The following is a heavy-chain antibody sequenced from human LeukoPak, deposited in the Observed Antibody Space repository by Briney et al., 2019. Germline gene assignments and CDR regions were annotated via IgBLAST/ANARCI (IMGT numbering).Heavy chain of an antibody. CDR1: GGSISSGGYY. V-gene: IGHV4-30-2*01. J-gene: IGHJ6*03. D-gene: IGHD2-2*02. CDR2: IYHSGST. Sequence: SQTLSLTCTVSGGSISSGGYYWSWIRQPPGKGLEWIGYIYHSGSTYYNPSLKSRVTISVDTSKNQFSLRLSSVTAADTAVYYCAREVPAAIGYYMDVWGKGTTVTVSS. CDR3: AREVPAAIGYYMDV.